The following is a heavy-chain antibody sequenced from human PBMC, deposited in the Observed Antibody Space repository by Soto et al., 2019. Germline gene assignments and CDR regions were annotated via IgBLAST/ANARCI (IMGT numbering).Heavy chain of an antibody. CDR2: INHSGST. Sequence: SETLSLTCAVYGGSFSGYYWSWIRQPPGKGLEWIGEINHSGSTNYNPSLKSRVTISVDTSKNQLSLKLSSVTAADTAVYYCARGRMGMFHSNNWLDPWGQGTLVTVYS. V-gene: IGHV4-34*01. D-gene: IGHD1-26*01. CDR1: GGSFSGYY. J-gene: IGHJ5*02. CDR3: ARGRMGMFHSNNWLDP.